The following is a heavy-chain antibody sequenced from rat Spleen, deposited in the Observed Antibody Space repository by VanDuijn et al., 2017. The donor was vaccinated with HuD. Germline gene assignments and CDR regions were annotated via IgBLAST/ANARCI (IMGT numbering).Heavy chain of an antibody. Sequence: EVQLQESGPGLVKPSQSLSLTCSVTGYSIRSSYSWNWIRKFPGNKLEWMGYINNAGSTNYNPSLQSRLSITSDTSKNQFFLQVNSVTTEDTATYYCARHGYSSYGYYFDYWGQGVMVTVSS. D-gene: IGHD1-2*01. CDR2: INNAGST. CDR1: GYSIRSSYS. V-gene: IGHV3-3*01. CDR3: ARHGYSSYGYYFDY. J-gene: IGHJ2*01.